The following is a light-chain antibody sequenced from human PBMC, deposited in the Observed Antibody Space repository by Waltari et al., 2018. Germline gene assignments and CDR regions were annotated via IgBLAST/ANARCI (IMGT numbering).Light chain of an antibody. CDR1: SGHSTYA. Sequence: QLVLTQSPSASASLGASVTLTCTLSSGHSTYAIAWPQPQPDKGPRYLMKVDSGGSYTKGDGISDRFSGSSSGTERYLTISSLQSDDEADYYCQTWVTGIRVIFGGGTKLTVL. CDR2: VDSGGSY. CDR3: QTWVTGIRVI. J-gene: IGLJ2*01. V-gene: IGLV4-69*01.